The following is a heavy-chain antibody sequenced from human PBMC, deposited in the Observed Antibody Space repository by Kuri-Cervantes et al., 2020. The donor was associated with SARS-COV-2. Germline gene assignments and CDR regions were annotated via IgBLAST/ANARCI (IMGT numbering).Heavy chain of an antibody. CDR1: GFTFRSYS. J-gene: IGHJ6*02. CDR2: ISSSSSYI. V-gene: IGHV3-21*01. D-gene: IGHD3-22*01. Sequence: GGSLRLSCAASGFTFRSYSMTWVRQAPGKGLEWVSSISSSSSYIYYADSVKGRFTISRDNAKNSLYLQMNSLRAEDAAVYYCARRYYYDSGGYYYYGMDVWGQGTTVTVSS. CDR3: ARRYYYDSGGYYYYGMDV.